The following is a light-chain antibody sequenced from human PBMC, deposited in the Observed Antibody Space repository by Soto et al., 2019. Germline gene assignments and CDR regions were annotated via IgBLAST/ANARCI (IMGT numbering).Light chain of an antibody. CDR1: QSVSSY. CDR3: QQRSNWPLT. Sequence: EIVLTQSPATLSLSPWERATLSCRASQSVSSYLAWYQQKPAQAPRLLIFDASNRATGIPARFSGSGFGTDFTLTISSLEPEDFAVYYCQQRSNWPLTFGGGTKVDIK. J-gene: IGKJ4*01. V-gene: IGKV3-11*01. CDR2: DAS.